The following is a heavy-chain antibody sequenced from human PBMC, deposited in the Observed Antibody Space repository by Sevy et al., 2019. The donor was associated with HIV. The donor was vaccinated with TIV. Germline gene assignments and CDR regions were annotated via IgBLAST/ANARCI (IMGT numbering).Heavy chain of an antibody. Sequence: SETLCLTCTVSGGSITNYYWGWIRHPAGKGLEWIGRIYSSGTTTYNPSFKSRVSMSADTSKNQVSLILNSVTAADTAVYYCAREYSGYPFDIWGQGTMVTVSS. J-gene: IGHJ3*02. CDR3: AREYSGYPFDI. CDR1: GGSITNYY. CDR2: IYSSGTT. V-gene: IGHV4-4*07. D-gene: IGHD5-12*01.